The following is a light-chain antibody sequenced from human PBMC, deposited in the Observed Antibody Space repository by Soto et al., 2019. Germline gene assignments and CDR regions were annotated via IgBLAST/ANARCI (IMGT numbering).Light chain of an antibody. Sequence: DVQMTDAASTLSASIGDRVTITCRASQSISSWLAWYQQKPGKAPKLLIYKASSLESGVPSRFSGSGSGTEFTLTISSLQPDDFATYYCQQYNSYSVTFGQGTRLAIK. J-gene: IGKJ5*01. CDR1: QSISSW. CDR2: KAS. CDR3: QQYNSYSVT. V-gene: IGKV1-5*03.